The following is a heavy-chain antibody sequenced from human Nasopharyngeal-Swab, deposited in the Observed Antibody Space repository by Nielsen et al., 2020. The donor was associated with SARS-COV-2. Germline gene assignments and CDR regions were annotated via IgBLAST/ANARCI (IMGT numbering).Heavy chain of an antibody. CDR3: ARDGPSGSYDG. CDR2: IYSGGST. V-gene: IGHV3-53*01. Sequence: GESLKISCAASGFTVSSNHMNWVRQAPGKGLEWVSVIYSGGSTYYADSVRGRFTISRDNFKNTLYLQMNSLRVEDTAIYYCARDGPSGSYDGWGQGTLVTVSS. CDR1: GFTVSSNH. D-gene: IGHD1-26*01. J-gene: IGHJ4*02.